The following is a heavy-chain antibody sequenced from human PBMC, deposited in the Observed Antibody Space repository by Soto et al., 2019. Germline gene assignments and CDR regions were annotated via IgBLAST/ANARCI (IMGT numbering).Heavy chain of an antibody. CDR3: ATSFGSGYRAFDY. CDR1: GDTFNFYT. V-gene: IGHV1-69*02. Sequence: QVQLVQSGAEVKKPGSSLRVSCKASGDTFNFYTINWVRQAPGLGREWLGRIIPYLSVSNYAQKFQGRVTITADKSTNPAYREVRSLRSEDTAMYYCATSFGSGYRAFDYWGQGALVTVSS. J-gene: IGHJ4*02. D-gene: IGHD3-10*01. CDR2: IIPYLSVS.